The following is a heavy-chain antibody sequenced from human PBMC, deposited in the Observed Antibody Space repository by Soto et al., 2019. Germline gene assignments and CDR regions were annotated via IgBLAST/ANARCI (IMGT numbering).Heavy chain of an antibody. D-gene: IGHD5-12*01. Sequence: EVQLLESGGGLVQPGGSLRLSCTVSGFTFSSFAMTWVRQAPGKGPEWVAEGVSTISGDGGSTYYEDSVNGRFIISRDNSKNTLYLQMNSLTVEDTAVYYCAKEGYGGHNDYWGQGSLVTVSS. CDR2: ISGDGGST. CDR3: AKEGYGGHNDY. J-gene: IGHJ4*02. CDR1: GFTFSSFA. V-gene: IGHV3-23*01.